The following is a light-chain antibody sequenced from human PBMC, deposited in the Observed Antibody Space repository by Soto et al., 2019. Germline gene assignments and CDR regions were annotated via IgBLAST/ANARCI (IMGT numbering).Light chain of an antibody. CDR2: EVT. CDR1: SSDVGSHNF. CDR3: CSYAGTTTWV. Sequence: QSVLTQPASVSGSPGQSITISCTGTSSDVGSHNFVSWYQQRPGKAPKLMIFEVTKRPSGVSSRFSASKSGNTASLTTSGVQAEDEADYYCCSYAGTTTWVFGGGTQLTVL. V-gene: IGLV2-23*02. J-gene: IGLJ2*01.